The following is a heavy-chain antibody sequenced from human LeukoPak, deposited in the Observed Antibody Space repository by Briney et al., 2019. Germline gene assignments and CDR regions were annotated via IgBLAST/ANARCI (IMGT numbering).Heavy chain of an antibody. CDR1: GFTFSSYG. Sequence: PGGSLRLSCAASGFTFSSYGIHWVRQAPGKGLEWVSVISKNGDTTYYADSVKARFTISRDTSKNTLYLQMSSLRAEDTAVYYCAKHRGREGYTYGYDYWGQGTLVTVSS. V-gene: IGHV3-23*01. CDR2: ISKNGDTT. D-gene: IGHD5-18*01. CDR3: AKHRGREGYTYGYDY. J-gene: IGHJ4*02.